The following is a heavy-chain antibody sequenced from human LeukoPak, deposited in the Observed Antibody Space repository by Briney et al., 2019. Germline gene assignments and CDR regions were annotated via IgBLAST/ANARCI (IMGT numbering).Heavy chain of an antibody. V-gene: IGHV1-2*02. Sequence: GASVKVSCKASGYTFTGYYMHWVRQAPGQGLEWMGWINPNSGGTNYAQKFQGRVTMTRDTSISTAYMELSRLTSDDTAVYYCARKWFGKEDSYYYMDVWGKGTTVTVSS. J-gene: IGHJ6*03. CDR2: INPNSGGT. CDR1: GYTFTGYY. D-gene: IGHD3-10*01. CDR3: ARKWFGKEDSYYYMDV.